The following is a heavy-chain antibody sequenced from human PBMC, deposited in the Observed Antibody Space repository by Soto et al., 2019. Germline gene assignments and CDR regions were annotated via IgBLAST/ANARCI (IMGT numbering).Heavy chain of an antibody. V-gene: IGHV3-21*01. CDR3: ARGFGEPKAYYYYGMDV. CDR1: GFTFSSYS. CDR2: ISSSSSYI. Sequence: EVQLVESGGGPVKPGGSLRLSCAASGFTFSSYSMNWVRQAPGKGLEWVSSISSSSSYIYYADSVKGRFTISRDNAKNSLYLQMNSLRAEDTAVYYCARGFGEPKAYYYYGMDVWGQGTTVTVSS. D-gene: IGHD3-10*01. J-gene: IGHJ6*02.